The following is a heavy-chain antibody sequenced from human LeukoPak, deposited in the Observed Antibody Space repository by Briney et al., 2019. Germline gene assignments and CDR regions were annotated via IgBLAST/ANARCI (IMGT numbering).Heavy chain of an antibody. CDR3: ASLYSSSWYANKWFDP. CDR2: IYHSGST. CDR1: GYSISSGYY. J-gene: IGHJ5*02. D-gene: IGHD6-13*01. V-gene: IGHV4-38-2*01. Sequence: TSETLSLTCAVSGYSISSGYYWGWIRQPPGKGLEWIGSIYHSGSTYYNPSLKGRVTISVDTSKNQFSLKLSSVTAADTYVYYCASLYSSSWYANKWFDPWGQGTLVTVSS.